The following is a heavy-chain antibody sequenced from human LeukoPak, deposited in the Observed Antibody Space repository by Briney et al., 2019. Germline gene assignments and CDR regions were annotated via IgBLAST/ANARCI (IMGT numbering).Heavy chain of an antibody. V-gene: IGHV4-39*07. CDR3: ARAPGESVYCSSTSCYVDY. CDR2: IYYSGST. D-gene: IGHD2-2*01. CDR1: GGSISSSSYY. Sequence: SETLSLTCTVSGGSISSSSYYWGWIRQPPGKGLEWIGSIYYSGSTYYNPSLKSRVTISVDTSKNQFSLKLSSVTAADTAVYYCARAPGESVYCSSTSCYVDYWGQGTLVTVSS. J-gene: IGHJ4*02.